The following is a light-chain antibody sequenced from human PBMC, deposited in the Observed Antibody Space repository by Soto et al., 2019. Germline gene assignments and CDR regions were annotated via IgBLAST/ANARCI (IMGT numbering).Light chain of an antibody. CDR2: DAS. V-gene: IGKV1-33*01. J-gene: IGKJ1*01. CDR1: QRMSGW. CDR3: QQYDNPPHT. Sequence: DIQMTQSPSTLSASVGDTVTITCRASQRMSGWLAWHQQKPGKAPKLLIYDASNLETGVPSRFSGSGSGTDFTFTITSLPPEDIATYYCQQYDNPPHTFGQGTKVDI.